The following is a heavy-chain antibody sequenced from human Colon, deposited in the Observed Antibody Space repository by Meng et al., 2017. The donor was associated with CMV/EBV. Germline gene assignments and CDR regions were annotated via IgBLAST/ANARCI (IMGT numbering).Heavy chain of an antibody. D-gene: IGHD3-22*01. V-gene: IGHV3-74*01. CDR3: ARVHYENSAWVFDY. Sequence: SGFTFSTYWMHWVRQAPGKGLEWVSRIKSDGGSTTYAAPVKGRFTISRDNAKDTMYLHMNSLRAEDTAVYYCARVHYENSAWVFDYWGQGTLVTAPQ. CDR1: GFTFSTYW. CDR2: IKSDGGST. J-gene: IGHJ4*02.